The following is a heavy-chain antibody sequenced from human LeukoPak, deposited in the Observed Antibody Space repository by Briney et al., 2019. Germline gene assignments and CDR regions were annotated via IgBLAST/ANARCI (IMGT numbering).Heavy chain of an antibody. D-gene: IGHD3-10*01. V-gene: IGHV4-39*01. CDR2: IYYSGST. CDR1: GGSINSSSYY. CDR3: ARQEVRGVIITLDH. Sequence: SETLSLTCTVSGGSINSSSYYWGWIRQPPGKGLEWIGSIYYSGSTYYNPSLKSRVTISVDTSKNQFSLKLSSVTAADTAVYYCARQEVRGVIITLDHWGQGTLVTVSS. J-gene: IGHJ5*02.